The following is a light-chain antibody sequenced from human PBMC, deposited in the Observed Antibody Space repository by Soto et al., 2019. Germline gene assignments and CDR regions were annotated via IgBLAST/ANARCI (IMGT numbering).Light chain of an antibody. Sequence: QSVLTQPPSLSAAPGQKVTISCSGSFSNIGRNYVCWHRQLPGAAPELLIYDNNKRPSGIPDRFSGSKSGTSATLDITRLQSGDEADYYCGTWDSSLSAVVFGGGTKLTVL. CDR3: GTWDSSLSAVV. CDR1: FSNIGRNY. CDR2: DNN. V-gene: IGLV1-51*01. J-gene: IGLJ3*02.